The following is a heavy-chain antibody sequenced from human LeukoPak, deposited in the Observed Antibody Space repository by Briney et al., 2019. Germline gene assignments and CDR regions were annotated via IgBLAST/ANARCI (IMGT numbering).Heavy chain of an antibody. Sequence: PGGSPRLSCAASGFTFSHYWMAWVRQAPGKGLEWVANIKEDGNDKHYLDSVRGRFTISRDNAGNSMYLQMSSLRPDDTAVYFCARSKDRSWPFDSRGQGTLVTVSS. D-gene: IGHD4-11*01. CDR3: ARSKDRSWPFDS. V-gene: IGHV3-7*01. J-gene: IGHJ4*02. CDR1: GFTFSHYW. CDR2: IKEDGNDK.